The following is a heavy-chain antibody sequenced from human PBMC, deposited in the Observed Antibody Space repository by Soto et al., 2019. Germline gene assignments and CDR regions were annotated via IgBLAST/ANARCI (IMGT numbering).Heavy chain of an antibody. V-gene: IGHV1-2*02. CDR3: ARGKEIPDYWNFDL. CDR1: GYTFTDHY. J-gene: IGHJ2*01. Sequence: QVQLVQSGTEVKEPGASVKVSCKASGYTFTDHYMHWVRQAHGQGLEWMGWINPNNGGTKSAQQFQGRVTMTRDTSISTAFMELRRLTFDDTAVYYCARGKEIPDYWNFDLWGRGMLVTVSS. D-gene: IGHD2-2*02. CDR2: INPNNGGT.